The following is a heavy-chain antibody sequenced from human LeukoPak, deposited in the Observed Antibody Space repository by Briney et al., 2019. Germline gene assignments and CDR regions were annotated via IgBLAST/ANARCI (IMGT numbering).Heavy chain of an antibody. CDR1: GYTFTSYG. CDR3: AREGYCSGGSCYSGLVYFDY. CDR2: IIPILGIA. D-gene: IGHD2-15*01. J-gene: IGHJ4*02. V-gene: IGHV1-69*04. Sequence: GASVTVSCKASGYTFTSYGISWVRQAPGQGLEWMGRIIPILGIANYAQKFQGRVTITADKSTSTAYMELSSLRSEDTAVYYCAREGYCSGGSCYSGLVYFDYWGQGTLVTVSS.